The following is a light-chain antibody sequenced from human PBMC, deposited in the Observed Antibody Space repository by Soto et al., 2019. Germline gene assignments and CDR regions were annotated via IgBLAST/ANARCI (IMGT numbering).Light chain of an antibody. Sequence: QSALTHPASVSGSPGQSVTISCTGTSTDFVXYNRVSWYQQPPGTAPKLMIYEVSKRPSGVPDSFSGYKSGNTAYLTISGLKAADEDDYYCTLYPSANASVFGTGTKVTVL. CDR3: TLYPSANASV. CDR1: STDFVXYNR. V-gene: IGLV2-18*01. J-gene: IGLJ1*01. CDR2: EVS.